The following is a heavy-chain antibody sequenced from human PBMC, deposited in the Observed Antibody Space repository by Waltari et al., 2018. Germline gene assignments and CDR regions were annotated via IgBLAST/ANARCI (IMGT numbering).Heavy chain of an antibody. CDR1: GCSISSGSYY. V-gene: IGHV4-61*09. Sequence: QVQLQESGPGLVKPSQTLSLTCTVSGCSISSGSYYCSWIRQHAGKGLEWIGYIYTSGSTNYNPPLKSRVTISVDTSKNQFSLKLSSVTAADTAVYYCATSEGYSSGWEGAFDIWGQGTMVTVSS. D-gene: IGHD6-19*01. CDR2: IYTSGST. CDR3: ATSEGYSSGWEGAFDI. J-gene: IGHJ3*02.